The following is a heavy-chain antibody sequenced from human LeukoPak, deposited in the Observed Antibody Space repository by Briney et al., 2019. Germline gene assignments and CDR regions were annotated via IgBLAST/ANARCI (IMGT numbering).Heavy chain of an antibody. J-gene: IGHJ4*02. V-gene: IGHV3-30*04. CDR1: GFTFSSYE. Sequence: GGSLRLSCAASGFTFSSYEMNWVRQAPGKGLEWLAVISNDGTIQYYADSVKGRFTISRDNSRNIMNLQTDGLRPEDTALYYCARAMVRGVIPYWGQGTLVTVSS. CDR3: ARAMVRGVIPY. CDR2: ISNDGTIQ. D-gene: IGHD3-10*01.